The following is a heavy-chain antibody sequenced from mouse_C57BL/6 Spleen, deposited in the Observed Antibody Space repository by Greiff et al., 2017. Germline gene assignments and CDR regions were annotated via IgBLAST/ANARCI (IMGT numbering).Heavy chain of an antibody. V-gene: IGHV1-69*01. CDR1: GYTFTSYW. Sequence: QVQLQQPGAELVMPGASVKLSCKASGYTFTSYWMHWVKQRPGQGLEWIGEIVPSDSYTNYNQKFKGKSTLTVDKSSSTAYMQLSSLTSEDSAVYYSERNYYGSSSYDYAMDYWGQGTSVTVSS. D-gene: IGHD1-1*01. J-gene: IGHJ4*01. CDR3: ERNYYGSSSYDYAMDY. CDR2: IVPSDSYT.